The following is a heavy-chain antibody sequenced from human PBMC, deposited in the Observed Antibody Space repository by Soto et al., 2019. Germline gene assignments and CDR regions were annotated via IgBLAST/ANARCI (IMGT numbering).Heavy chain of an antibody. Sequence: QVQLVQSGAEVKKPGSSLRVSCRASGGTLDSYRISWGRQAPGQGLEWLGKVAPIFDLSRYAPKFQGRVTITANNCNSIAYMDLSGLTSQDTAVSYCATWALGGRQQLVRDALDLWGQGTKVTVSS. CDR3: ATWALGGRQQLVRDALDL. V-gene: IGHV1-69*02. CDR2: VAPIFDLS. D-gene: IGHD3-16*01. CDR1: GGTLDSYR. J-gene: IGHJ3*01.